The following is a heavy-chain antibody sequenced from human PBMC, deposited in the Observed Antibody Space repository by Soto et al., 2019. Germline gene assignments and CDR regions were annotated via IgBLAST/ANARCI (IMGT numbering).Heavy chain of an antibody. V-gene: IGHV4-39*01. CDR3: ARPYSGSRRYFEY. CDR1: GGSISSSSYY. Sequence: SETLSLTCTVSGGSISSSSYYWGWIRQPPGRGLEWIGSIYYSGSTYYNPSLKSRVTISVDTSKNQFSLKLSSVTAADTAVYYCARPYSGSRRYFEYWGQGTLVTVFS. J-gene: IGHJ4*02. CDR2: IYYSGST. D-gene: IGHD1-26*01.